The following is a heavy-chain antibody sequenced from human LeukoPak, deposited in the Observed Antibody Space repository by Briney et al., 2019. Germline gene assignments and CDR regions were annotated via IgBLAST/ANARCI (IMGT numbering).Heavy chain of an antibody. V-gene: IGHV3-23*01. CDR1: GFTFNTHA. Sequence: GGSLRLSCAASGFTFNTHAISWVRQAPGKGLEWVAAVSDTGDLRYSANSVKGRFAISRDNSKNTAFLQMYSLRAEDTALYYCVEGGLRSGYSFEDWGQGTLVSVSS. CDR2: VSDTGDLR. CDR3: VEGGLRSGYSFED. J-gene: IGHJ4*02. D-gene: IGHD3-9*01.